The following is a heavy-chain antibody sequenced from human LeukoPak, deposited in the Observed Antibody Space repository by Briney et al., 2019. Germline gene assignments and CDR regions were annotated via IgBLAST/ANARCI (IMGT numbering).Heavy chain of an antibody. CDR1: GYTFTSYA. J-gene: IGHJ5*02. CDR3: ARDYGWLPAALYWSDP. D-gene: IGHD2-2*01. Sequence: ASVKVSCKASGYTFTSYAMHWVRQAPGQRLEWMGWINAGNGNTKYSQKFQGRVTITRDTSASTAYMELSSLRSEDTAVYYCARDYGWLPAALYWSDPWGQGTLVTVSS. V-gene: IGHV1-3*01. CDR2: INAGNGNT.